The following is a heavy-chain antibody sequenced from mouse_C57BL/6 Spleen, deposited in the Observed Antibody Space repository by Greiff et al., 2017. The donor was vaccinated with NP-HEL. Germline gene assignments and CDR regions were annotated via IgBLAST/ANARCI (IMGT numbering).Heavy chain of an antibody. CDR3: ARDRAHYYGSSPFAY. D-gene: IGHD1-1*01. V-gene: IGHV5-4*01. J-gene: IGHJ3*01. CDR1: GFTFSSYA. Sequence: EVQLVESGGGLVKPGGSLKLSCAASGFTFSSYAMSWVRQTPEKRLEWVATISDGGSYTYYPDNVKGRFTISRDNAKNNLYLQMSHLKSEDTAMYYCARDRAHYYGSSPFAYWGQGTLVTVSA. CDR2: ISDGGSYT.